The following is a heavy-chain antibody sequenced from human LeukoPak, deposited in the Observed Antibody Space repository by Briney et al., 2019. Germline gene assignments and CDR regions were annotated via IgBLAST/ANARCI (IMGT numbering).Heavy chain of an antibody. CDR2: IYTSGST. CDR3: ARAYSSSFAPFDY. J-gene: IGHJ4*02. CDR1: GGSISSGSYY. Sequence: SETLSLTCTVSGGSISSGSYYWSWIRQPAGKGLEWIGRIYTSGSTNYNPSLKSRVPISVDTSKNQFSLKLSSVTAADTAVYYCARAYSSSFAPFDYWGQGTLVTVSS. D-gene: IGHD6-6*01. V-gene: IGHV4-61*02.